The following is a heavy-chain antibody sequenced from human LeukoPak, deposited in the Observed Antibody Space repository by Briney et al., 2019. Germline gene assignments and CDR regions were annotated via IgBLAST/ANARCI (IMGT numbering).Heavy chain of an antibody. CDR2: IYSGGST. CDR3: ATDSAGIAAAGRVY. CDR1: GFTVSSNY. D-gene: IGHD6-13*01. J-gene: IGHJ4*02. V-gene: IGHV3-66*02. Sequence: GGSLRLSCAASGFTVSSNYMSWVRQAPGKGLEWVSVIYSGGSTYYADSVKGRFTISRDNSKNTLYLQMNSLRAEDTAVYYCATDSAGIAAAGRVYWGQGTLVTVSS.